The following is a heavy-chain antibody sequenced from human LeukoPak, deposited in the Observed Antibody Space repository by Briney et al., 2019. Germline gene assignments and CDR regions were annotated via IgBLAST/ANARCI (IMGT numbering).Heavy chain of an antibody. CDR2: IKQDGSEK. Sequence: GGSLRLSCAASGFTFSSYWMSWVRQAPGKGLEWVANIKQDGSEKYYVDSVKGRFTISRDNAKNSLYLQMNSLRAEDTAVYYCARDFCSSTSCFYDPWGQGTLVTVS. D-gene: IGHD2-2*01. V-gene: IGHV3-7*01. CDR3: ARDFCSSTSCFYDP. CDR1: GFTFSSYW. J-gene: IGHJ5*02.